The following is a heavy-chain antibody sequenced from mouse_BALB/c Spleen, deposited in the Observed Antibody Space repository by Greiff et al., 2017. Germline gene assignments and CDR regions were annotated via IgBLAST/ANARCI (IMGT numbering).Heavy chain of an antibody. Sequence: EVKLEESGGGLVKPGGSLKLSCAASGFTFSSYAMSWVRQSPEKRLEWVAEISSGGSYTYYPDTVTGRFTISRDNAKNTLYLEMSSLRSEDTAMYYCARKYAGGYYAMDYWGQGTSVTVSS. CDR1: GFTFSSYA. J-gene: IGHJ4*01. V-gene: IGHV5-9-4*01. CDR2: ISSGGSYT. D-gene: IGHD2-14*01. CDR3: ARKYAGGYYAMDY.